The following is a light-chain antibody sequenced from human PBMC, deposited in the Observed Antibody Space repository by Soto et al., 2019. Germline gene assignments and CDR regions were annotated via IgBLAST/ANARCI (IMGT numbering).Light chain of an antibody. CDR3: QQYGSSRT. J-gene: IGKJ1*01. CDR1: QSVSSYY. Sequence: ELVLTQSPGTLSLSPGERATLSCRASQSVSSYYLAWYQQKPGQAPRLLIYAASSRATGIPERFSGSGSGTDFTLTISRLEPEDFAVYYCQQYGSSRTFGQGTKVEIK. CDR2: AAS. V-gene: IGKV3-20*01.